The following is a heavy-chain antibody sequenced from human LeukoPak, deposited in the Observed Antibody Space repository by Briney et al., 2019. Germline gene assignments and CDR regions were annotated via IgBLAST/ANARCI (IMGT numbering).Heavy chain of an antibody. CDR2: ISGSGGST. CDR1: EFTFSSYA. V-gene: IGHV3-23*01. J-gene: IGHJ4*02. D-gene: IGHD3-22*01. Sequence: PGGSLRLSCAASEFTFSSYAMSWVRQAPGKGLEWVSGISGSGGSTFFADSVKGRFTISRDSSKNTLYLQMNSLRAGDTAVYYCAKDPAYYDSSGYFDYWGQGTLVTVSS. CDR3: AKDPAYYDSSGYFDY.